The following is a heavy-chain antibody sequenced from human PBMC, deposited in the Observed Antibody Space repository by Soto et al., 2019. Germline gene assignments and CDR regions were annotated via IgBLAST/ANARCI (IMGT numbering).Heavy chain of an antibody. CDR1: GGTFSSYA. J-gene: IGHJ4*02. CDR2: IIPIFGTA. Sequence: SVKVSCKASGGTFSSYAISWVRQAPGQGLEWMGGIIPIFGTANYAQKFQGRVTITADKSTSTAYMELSSLRSEDTAVYYCAIDSSGWSVYYFDYWGQGTLVTVSS. CDR3: AIDSSGWSVYYFDY. D-gene: IGHD6-19*01. V-gene: IGHV1-69*06.